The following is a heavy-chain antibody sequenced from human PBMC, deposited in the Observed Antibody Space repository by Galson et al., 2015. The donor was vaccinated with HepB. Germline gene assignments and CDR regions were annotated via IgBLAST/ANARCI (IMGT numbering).Heavy chain of an antibody. CDR1: GYTFSTYS. D-gene: IGHD2-15*01. CDR3: ARGALVGVVGGSQNNWFAP. V-gene: IGHV1-18*01. CDR2: ISPYNRDT. Sequence: SVKVSCKASGYTFSTYSITWVRRAPGQGLEWMGWISPYNRDTQYARKFQGRVTMTTDTFTSTAYMELRSLRSDDTAVYYCARGALVGVVGGSQNNWFAPWGQGTLITVSS. J-gene: IGHJ5*02.